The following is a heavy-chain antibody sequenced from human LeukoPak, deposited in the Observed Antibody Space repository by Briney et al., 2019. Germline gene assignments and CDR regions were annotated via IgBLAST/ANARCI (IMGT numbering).Heavy chain of an antibody. CDR3: AREIGVMPIDDFWTGYFDY. V-gene: IGHV1-46*01. CDR1: GYTFTGYY. Sequence: ASVKVSCKASGYTFTGYYMHWVRQAPGQGLEWMGIVNPSGGSTTYAQKFQGRLIVTRDMSTSTVYMELSSLASEDTAVYYCAREIGVMPIDDFWTGYFDYWGQGTLVTVSS. J-gene: IGHJ4*02. D-gene: IGHD3/OR15-3a*01. CDR2: VNPSGGST.